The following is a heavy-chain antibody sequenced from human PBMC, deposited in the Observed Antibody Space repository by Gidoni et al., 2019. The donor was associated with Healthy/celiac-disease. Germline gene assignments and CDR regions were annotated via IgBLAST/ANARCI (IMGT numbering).Heavy chain of an antibody. V-gene: IGHV4-39*07. Sequence: QLQLQESGPGLVKPSETLSLTCTVSGGSISRSSSYWGWIRPPPGKGLEWIGSIYYSGSTYYNPSLKSRVTISVDTSKNQFSLKLSSVTAADTAVYYCARDNGVYGSGSYYNKAQLDYWGQGTLVTVSS. J-gene: IGHJ4*02. CDR3: ARDNGVYGSGSYYNKAQLDY. D-gene: IGHD3-10*01. CDR2: IYYSGST. CDR1: GGSISRSSSY.